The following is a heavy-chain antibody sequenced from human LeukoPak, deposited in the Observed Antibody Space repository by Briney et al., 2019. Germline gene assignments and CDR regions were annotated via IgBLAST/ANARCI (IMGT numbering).Heavy chain of an antibody. Sequence: GSLRLSCAASGFTFSDHYMDWVRQAPGKGLEWVSAISGSGGSTYYADSVKGRFTISRDNSKNTLYLQMNSLRAEDTAVYYCAKGAMIVGGVDYWGQGTLVTVSS. V-gene: IGHV3-23*01. CDR3: AKGAMIVGGVDY. J-gene: IGHJ4*02. CDR2: ISGSGGST. CDR1: GFTFSDHY. D-gene: IGHD3-22*01.